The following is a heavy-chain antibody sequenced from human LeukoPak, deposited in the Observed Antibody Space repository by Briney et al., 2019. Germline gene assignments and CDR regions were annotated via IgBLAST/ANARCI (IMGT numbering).Heavy chain of an antibody. D-gene: IGHD1-26*01. Sequence: ASVTVSCKASGYTFTSYGINWVRQAPGQGLEWMGWISAYNGNTNYAQKLQGRVTMTTDTSTDTAYMELRSLRSDDTAVYYCARVPSSGSYFDYWGQGTLVTVSS. CDR1: GYTFTSYG. CDR2: ISAYNGNT. CDR3: ARVPSSGSYFDY. V-gene: IGHV1-18*01. J-gene: IGHJ4*02.